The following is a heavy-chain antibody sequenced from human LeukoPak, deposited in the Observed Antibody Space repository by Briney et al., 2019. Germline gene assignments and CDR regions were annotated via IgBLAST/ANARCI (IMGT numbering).Heavy chain of an antibody. CDR2: ISAYNGNT. J-gene: IGHJ5*02. D-gene: IGHD1-26*01. V-gene: IGHV1-18*01. CDR1: GYTFTSYG. CDR3: ARDPSIVGASAWFDP. Sequence: ASVKVSCKASGYTFTSYGISWVRQAPGQGLEWMGWISAYNGNTNYAQKLQGRVTMTTDTSTSTAYMELRSLRSDDTAVYYCARDPSIVGASAWFDPWGQGTLVTVSS.